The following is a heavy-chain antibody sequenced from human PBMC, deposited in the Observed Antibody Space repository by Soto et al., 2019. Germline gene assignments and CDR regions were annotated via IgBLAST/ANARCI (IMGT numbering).Heavy chain of an antibody. J-gene: IGHJ6*02. CDR2: ISHDGSEK. D-gene: IGHD6-13*01. Sequence: QVQLVESGGGVVQPGKSLRLSCAASRFTFSSYAMDWVRQAPGKGLEWVAVISHDGSEKYYGDSVKGRFTISRDNPKNTSYLQKNSLRPEDTAVYYCGRAAAYFYHYYYAMDVWGQGTAVTVSS. CDR1: RFTFSSYA. CDR3: GRAAAYFYHYYYAMDV. V-gene: IGHV3-30-3*01.